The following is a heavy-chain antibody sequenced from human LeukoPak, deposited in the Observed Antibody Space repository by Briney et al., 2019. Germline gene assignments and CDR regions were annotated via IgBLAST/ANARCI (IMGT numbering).Heavy chain of an antibody. J-gene: IGHJ4*02. V-gene: IGHV1-18*01. CDR1: GYTFTSYG. D-gene: IGHD5-18*01. CDR3: ARAYGGYSYGSDH. Sequence: ASVKVSCKASGYTFTSYGISWVRQAPGQGLELMGWSSFYNGNTNYAQKFQGRVTMTTDTSTSTAYMELRSLRSDDTAVYYCARAYGGYSYGSDHWGQGTLLIVSS. CDR2: SSFYNGNT.